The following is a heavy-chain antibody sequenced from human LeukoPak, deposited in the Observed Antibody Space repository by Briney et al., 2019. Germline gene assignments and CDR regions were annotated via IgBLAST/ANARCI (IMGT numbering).Heavy chain of an antibody. CDR1: GFTFSSYS. CDR3: ARDRAEEYSSGWTDFDY. Sequence: GGSLRLSCAASGFTFSSYSMNWVRQAPGKGLEWVSSISSSSNYICYADSVQGRFTISRDNSKNSLYLQMNSLRAEDTAVYYRARDRAEEYSSGWTDFDYWGQGTLVTVSS. D-gene: IGHD6-19*01. CDR2: ISSSSNYI. J-gene: IGHJ4*02. V-gene: IGHV3-21*01.